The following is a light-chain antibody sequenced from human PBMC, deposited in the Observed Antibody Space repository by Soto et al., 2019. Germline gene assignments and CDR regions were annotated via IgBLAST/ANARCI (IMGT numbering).Light chain of an antibody. J-gene: IGKJ1*01. CDR2: AAS. CDR3: QQYHTDWT. V-gene: IGKV1-39*01. Sequence: DIPMTQSPSSLSASVGDRVTITCRASQNINSYLNWYQQKPGKAPKLLIFAASTLVRGVPSKFSGRGSGTEFTLTISSLQADDFATYYCQQYHTDWTFGQGTKVDIK. CDR1: QNINSY.